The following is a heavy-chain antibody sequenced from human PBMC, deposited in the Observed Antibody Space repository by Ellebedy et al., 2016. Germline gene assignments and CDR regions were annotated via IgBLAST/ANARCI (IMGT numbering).Heavy chain of an antibody. J-gene: IGHJ4*02. Sequence: GESLKISXAASGFTFSSYSMNWVRQAPGKGLEWVSSISSSSSYIYYADSVKGRFTISRDNAKNTLYLQMNSLRAEDTAVYYCARGVGATSLDYWGQGTLVTVSS. V-gene: IGHV3-21*01. D-gene: IGHD1-26*01. CDR2: ISSSSSYI. CDR1: GFTFSSYS. CDR3: ARGVGATSLDY.